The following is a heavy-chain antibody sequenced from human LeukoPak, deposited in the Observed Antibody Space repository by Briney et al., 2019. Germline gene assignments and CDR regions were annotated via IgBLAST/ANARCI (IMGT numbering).Heavy chain of an antibody. CDR2: IYYSGST. D-gene: IGHD5-18*01. CDR3: ASERTAMVSFDY. V-gene: IGHV4-30-4*01. J-gene: IGHJ4*02. Sequence: SQTLSLTCTVSGGSISSGDYYWSWIRQPPGKGLEWIGYIYYSGSTYYNPSLKSRVTISLDTSKNQFSLKLSSVTAADTAVYYCASERTAMVSFDYWGQGTLVTVSS. CDR1: GGSISSGDYY.